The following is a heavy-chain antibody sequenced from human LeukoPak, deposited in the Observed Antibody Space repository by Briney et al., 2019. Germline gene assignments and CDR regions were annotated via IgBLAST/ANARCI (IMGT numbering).Heavy chain of an antibody. V-gene: IGHV1-69*05. CDR3: ARAPGGSYWSAYFGL. Sequence: SVKVSCKASGGTFSSYAISWVRQAPGQGLEWMGGIIPIFGTANYAQKFQGRVTITTDESTSTAYMELSSLRSEDTAVYYCARAPGGSYWSAYFGLWGRGTLVTVSS. CDR1: GGTFSSYA. D-gene: IGHD1-26*01. CDR2: IIPIFGTA. J-gene: IGHJ2*01.